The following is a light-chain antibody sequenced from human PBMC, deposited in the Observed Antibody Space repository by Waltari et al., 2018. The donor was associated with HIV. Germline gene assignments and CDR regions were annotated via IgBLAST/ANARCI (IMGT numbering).Light chain of an antibody. CDR3: QQYYSPPLA. CDR1: QSVLYRPNNNYY. CDR2: WAS. Sequence: DIVMTQSPDSLAVSLGERATINCKSRQSVLYRPNNNYYLAWYQQKPGQPPKLLINWASIRESGVPDRFSGSWSGTDFTLTISSLQAEDVAVYYCQQYYSPPLAFGGGTKVEIK. J-gene: IGKJ4*01. V-gene: IGKV4-1*01.